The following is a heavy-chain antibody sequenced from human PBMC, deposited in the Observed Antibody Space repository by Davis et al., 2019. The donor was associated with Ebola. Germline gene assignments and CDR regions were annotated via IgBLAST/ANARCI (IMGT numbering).Heavy chain of an antibody. D-gene: IGHD3-9*01. CDR2: ISYDGSNK. CDR1: GFTFSDYY. Sequence: GESLKISCAASGFTFSDYYMSWIRQAPGKGLEWVAVISYDGSNKYYADSVKGRFTISRDNSKNTLYLQMNSLRAEDTAVYYCAKDRSVTINYYYYGMDVWGQGTTVTVSS. J-gene: IGHJ6*02. V-gene: IGHV3-30*18. CDR3: AKDRSVTINYYYYGMDV.